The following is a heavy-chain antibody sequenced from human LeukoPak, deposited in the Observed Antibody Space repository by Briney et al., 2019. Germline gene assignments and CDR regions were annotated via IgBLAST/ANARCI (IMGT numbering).Heavy chain of an antibody. CDR2: ISWNSGSI. J-gene: IGHJ4*02. V-gene: IGHV3-9*03. D-gene: IGHD3-10*01. CDR3: AKLGRGYFDY. Sequence: GGSLRLSCAASGFTFSSYAMSWVRQAPGKGLEWVSGISWNSGSIGYADSVKGRFTISRDNAKNSLYLQMNSLRAEDMALYYCAKLGRGYFDYWGQGTLVTVSS. CDR1: GFTFSSYA.